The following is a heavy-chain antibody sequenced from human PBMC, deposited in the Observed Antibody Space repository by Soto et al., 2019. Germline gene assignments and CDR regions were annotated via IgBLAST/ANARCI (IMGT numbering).Heavy chain of an antibody. CDR3: ARGDLGGFDL. CDR1: GFTFSSYA. D-gene: IGHD2-21*02. CDR2: ISGSGGST. J-gene: IGHJ3*01. Sequence: GGSLRLSCAAPGFTFSSYAMNWVRQAPGRGLEWVSVISGSGGSTYYADSVKGRFTISRDNSKNTLYLQMNSLRAEDTAVYYCARGDLGGFDLWGQGTTVTVSS. V-gene: IGHV3-23*01.